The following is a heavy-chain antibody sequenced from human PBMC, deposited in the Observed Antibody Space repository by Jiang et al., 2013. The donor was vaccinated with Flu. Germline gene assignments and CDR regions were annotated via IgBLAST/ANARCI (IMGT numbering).Heavy chain of an antibody. J-gene: IGHJ4*02. CDR3: ARGYIMARYGFDY. D-gene: IGHD5-12*01. Sequence: TLSLTCDVSNYSINRNNYWGWIRQSPGMGLEWIGSIFHNGITYYNPTLESRVTLSIDTSKNKFSLTVRSVNAADTAVYFCARGYIMARYGFDYWGQGIVVTVSS. CDR1: NYSINRNNY. V-gene: IGHV4-38-2*01. CDR2: IFHNGIT.